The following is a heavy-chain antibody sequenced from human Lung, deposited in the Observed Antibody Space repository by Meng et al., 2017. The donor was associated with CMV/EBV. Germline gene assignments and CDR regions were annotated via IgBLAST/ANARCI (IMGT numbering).Heavy chain of an antibody. D-gene: IGHD3-22*01. CDR3: AKRGDSSGTYAMDV. J-gene: IGHJ6*02. CDR2: IRFDGTNK. V-gene: IGHV3-30*02. Sequence: GGSLRLXCAASGFTFSSYAMHWVRQAPGKGLEWVANIRFDGTNKYHADSVKGRFTISRDNSKNTLYLQVNSLRAEDTAVYYCAKRGDSSGTYAMDVWGRGTTVTVSS. CDR1: GFTFSSYA.